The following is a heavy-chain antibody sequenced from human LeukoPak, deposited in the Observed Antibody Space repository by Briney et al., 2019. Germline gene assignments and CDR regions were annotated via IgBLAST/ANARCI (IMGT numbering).Heavy chain of an antibody. CDR2: INPNSGGT. CDR1: GYTFTGYY. V-gene: IGHV1-2*02. CDR3: ATVSGSYYGHAFDI. J-gene: IGHJ3*02. D-gene: IGHD1-26*01. Sequence: ASVKVSCKASGYTFTGYYMHWVRQAPGQGLEWMGWINPNSGGTNYAQKFQGRVTMTRDTSISTAYMELSRLRSDDTAVYYCATVSGSYYGHAFDIWGQGTLCTVSS.